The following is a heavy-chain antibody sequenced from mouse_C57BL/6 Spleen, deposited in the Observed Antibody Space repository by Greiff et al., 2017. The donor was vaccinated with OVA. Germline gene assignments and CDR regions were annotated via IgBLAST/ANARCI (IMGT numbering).Heavy chain of an antibody. D-gene: IGHD2-1*01. CDR3: ARRDGNYLYYAMDY. V-gene: IGHV1-55*01. J-gene: IGHJ4*01. Sequence: QVQLQQPGAELVKPGASVKMSCKASGYTFTSYWITWVKQRPGQGLEWIGDIYPGSGSTNYNEKFKSKATLTVDTSPSTAYMQLSSLTSEDSAVYYCARRDGNYLYYAMDYWGQGTSVTVSS. CDR1: GYTFTSYW. CDR2: IYPGSGST.